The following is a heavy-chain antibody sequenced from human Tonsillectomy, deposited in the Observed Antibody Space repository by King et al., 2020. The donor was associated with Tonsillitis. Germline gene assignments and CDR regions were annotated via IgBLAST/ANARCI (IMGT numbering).Heavy chain of an antibody. J-gene: IGHJ6*02. CDR2: ISSGGTTI. D-gene: IGHD3-16*01. CDR3: ARDKESVTGPVWGLYYGMDV. V-gene: IGHV3-11*01. Sequence: QVQLVESGGGLVKPGGSLRLSCAASGFTFSDYYMSWIRQAPGKGLEWVSYISSGGTTIYYADSVKGRFTITRDNAKNSLYLQMNSLRAEDTAVYHCARDKESVTGPVWGLYYGMDVWGQGTTVTVSS. CDR1: GFTFSDYY.